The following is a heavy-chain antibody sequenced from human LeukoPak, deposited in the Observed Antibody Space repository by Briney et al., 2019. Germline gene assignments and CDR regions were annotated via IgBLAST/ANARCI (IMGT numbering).Heavy chain of an antibody. CDR1: GFTFSSYA. CDR3: AKGGGSERNYYMDV. V-gene: IGHV3-23*01. Sequence: PGGSLRLSCAAPGFTFSSYAMSWVRQAPGKGLEWVSTITGNAGNTYYADSVKGRFTASRDNSRNTLYLQMNSLRAEDTAVYHCAKGGGSERNYYMDVWGKGTTVTVSS. J-gene: IGHJ6*03. CDR2: ITGNAGNT. D-gene: IGHD3-10*01.